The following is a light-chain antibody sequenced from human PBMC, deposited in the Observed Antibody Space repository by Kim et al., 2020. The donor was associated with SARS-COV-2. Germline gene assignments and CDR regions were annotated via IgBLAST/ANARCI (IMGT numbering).Light chain of an antibody. V-gene: IGKV1-27*01. J-gene: IGKJ1*01. CDR1: QCIGNH. CDR2: AAS. Sequence: ASVGEGVTITRRACQCIGNHLAWYQQKPGKVPKLLIYAASTLQSGVPSRFSGSRSGTDFTLTISSLQPEDVATYYCQKYDIAPRTFGQGTKVDIK. CDR3: QKYDIAPRT.